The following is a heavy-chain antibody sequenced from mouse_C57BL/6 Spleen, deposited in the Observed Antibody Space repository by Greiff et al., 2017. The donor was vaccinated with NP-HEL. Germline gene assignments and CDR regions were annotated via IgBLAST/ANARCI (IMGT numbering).Heavy chain of an antibody. CDR1: GYAFTNYL. Sequence: QVQLQQSGAELVRPGTSVKVSCKASGYAFTNYLIEWVKQRPGQGLEWIGVINPGSGGTNYNEKFKGKATLTADKSSSTAYMQLSSLTSEDSAVYFCARYGSSSFAYWGQGTLVTVSA. CDR3: ARYGSSSFAY. CDR2: INPGSGGT. V-gene: IGHV1-54*01. J-gene: IGHJ3*01. D-gene: IGHD1-1*01.